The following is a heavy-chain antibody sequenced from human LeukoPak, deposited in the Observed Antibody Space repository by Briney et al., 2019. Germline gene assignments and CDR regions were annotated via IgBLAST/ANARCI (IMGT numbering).Heavy chain of an antibody. D-gene: IGHD5-18*01. CDR1: GGSISSYY. CDR2: IYYSGST. CDR3: ARQADTAMGPSFDY. J-gene: IGHJ4*02. V-gene: IGHV4-59*08. Sequence: SQTLSLTCTVSGGSISSYYWSWIRQPPGKGLEWIGYIYYSGSTNYNPSLKSRVTISVDTSKNQFSLKLSSVTAADTAVYYCARQADTAMGPSFDYWGQGTLVTVSS.